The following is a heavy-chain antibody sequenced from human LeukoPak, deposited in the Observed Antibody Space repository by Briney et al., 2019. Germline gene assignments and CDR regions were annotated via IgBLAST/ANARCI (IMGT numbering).Heavy chain of an antibody. Sequence: GGSLRLSCAASGFIFSSYGMHWVRQAPGKGLEWVAFIRYDGSNKYYADSVKGRFTISRDNSKNTLYLQMNSLRAEDTAVYYCASAHLMNTVTSSLDYWGQGTLVTVSS. CDR2: IRYDGSNK. CDR3: ASAHLMNTVTSSLDY. V-gene: IGHV3-30*02. J-gene: IGHJ4*02. D-gene: IGHD4-17*01. CDR1: GFIFSSYG.